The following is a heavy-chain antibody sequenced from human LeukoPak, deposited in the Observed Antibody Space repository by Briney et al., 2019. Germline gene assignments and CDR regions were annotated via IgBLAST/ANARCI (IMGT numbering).Heavy chain of an antibody. D-gene: IGHD3-3*01. V-gene: IGHV3-48*03. J-gene: IGHJ4*02. CDR1: GFTFSSYE. CDR2: ISSSGSTI. CDR3: ARDGSFWSGYYYDY. Sequence: QPGGSLRLSCAAAGFTFSSYEMNWVRQAPGKGLEWVSYISSSGSTIYYADSVKGRFTTSRDNAKNSLYLQMNSLRAEDTAVYYCARDGSFWSGYYYDYWGQGTLVTVSS.